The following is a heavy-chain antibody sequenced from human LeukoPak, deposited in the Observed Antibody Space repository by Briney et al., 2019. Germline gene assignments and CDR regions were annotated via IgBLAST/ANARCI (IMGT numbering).Heavy chain of an antibody. CDR1: GYTFSDYY. Sequence: GASVKVSCKASGYTFSDYYVHWVRQAPGQGLEWMGWINPKSGGTNYGQKFQGRVTMTRDTPISTAYMELSSLRSDDTALYYCAREGFCSNNLCYLGGHDYWGQGTLVTVSS. V-gene: IGHV1-2*02. CDR2: INPKSGGT. CDR3: AREGFCSNNLCYLGGHDY. J-gene: IGHJ4*02. D-gene: IGHD2-8*01.